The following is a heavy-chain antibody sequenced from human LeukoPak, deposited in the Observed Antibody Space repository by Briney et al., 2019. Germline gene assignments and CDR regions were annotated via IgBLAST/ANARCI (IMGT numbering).Heavy chain of an antibody. CDR3: AKSVAIYFYYGLDV. Sequence: GGSLRLSCVASGFTFSSYAMSWVRQTPGKGLEWVSAISGSGGSTYYADSVKGRFTISRDNSKNTLFLQMNSLRAEDTAPYYCAKSVAIYFYYGLDVWGQRTTVTVSS. D-gene: IGHD3-3*01. CDR1: GFTFSSYA. CDR2: ISGSGGST. J-gene: IGHJ6*02. V-gene: IGHV3-23*01.